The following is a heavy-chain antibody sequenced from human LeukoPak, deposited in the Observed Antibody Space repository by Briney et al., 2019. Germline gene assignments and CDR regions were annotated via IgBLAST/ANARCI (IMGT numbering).Heavy chain of an antibody. J-gene: IGHJ4*02. CDR2: ITGSGGST. CDR3: AKAGIYDYVWGSYLVD. CDR1: GFTFSTSG. V-gene: IGHV3-23*01. D-gene: IGHD3-16*01. Sequence: GGSLRLSRAASGFTFSTSGMSWVRQAPGKGLEWVSTITGSGGSTYYADSVKGRFTISRDNSKNTLYLQMNSLRAEDTAVYYCAKAGIYDYVWGSYLVDWGQGILVTVSS.